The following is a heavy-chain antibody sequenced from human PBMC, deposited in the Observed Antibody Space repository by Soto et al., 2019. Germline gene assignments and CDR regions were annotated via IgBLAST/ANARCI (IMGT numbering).Heavy chain of an antibody. CDR3: AYTVITSTDIIDS. CDR2: MNQSGST. J-gene: IGHJ5*01. CDR1: GGSLSGYY. D-gene: IGHD4-17*01. V-gene: IGHV4-34*01. Sequence: SETLSLTCAVYGGSLSGYYWTWIRQPPGKGLEWIGEMNQSGSTSYNPSLKSRVTISVDTSKNQFSLKLSSVTAADTAVYFCAYTVITSTDIIDSWGQGTLVTVSS.